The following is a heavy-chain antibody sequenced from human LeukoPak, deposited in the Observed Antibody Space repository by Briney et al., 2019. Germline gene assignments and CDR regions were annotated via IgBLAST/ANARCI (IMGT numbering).Heavy chain of an antibody. CDR3: ARGALKAYYCDY. J-gene: IGHJ4*02. CDR1: GFTFSSYG. CDR2: ISYDGSNK. Sequence: GRSLRLSCAASGFTFSSYGMHWVRQAPGKGLEWVAVISYDGSNKYYADSVKGRFTISRDNSKNTLYLQMNSLRAEDTAVYYCARGALKAYYCDYWGQGTPVTVSS. V-gene: IGHV3-30*03.